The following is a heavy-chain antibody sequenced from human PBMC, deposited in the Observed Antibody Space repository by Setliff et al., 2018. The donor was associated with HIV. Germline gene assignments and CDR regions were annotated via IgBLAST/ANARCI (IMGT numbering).Heavy chain of an antibody. CDR3: ARLGDNSDWRSNYFFYDMDV. CDR1: GGSFTSRSYS. V-gene: IGHV4-39*01. CDR2: LFHTGST. J-gene: IGHJ6*03. D-gene: IGHD3-22*01. Sequence: SETLSLTCTVSGGSFTSRSYSWGWVRQPPGQGLEWLGNLFHTGSTYFNPSHKSRLTMSVDTSKNQFSLSLISMTAADSAVYYCARLGDNSDWRSNYFFYDMDVWGKGTTVTVSS.